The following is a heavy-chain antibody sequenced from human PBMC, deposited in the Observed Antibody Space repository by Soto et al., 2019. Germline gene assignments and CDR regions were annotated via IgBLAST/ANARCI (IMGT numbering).Heavy chain of an antibody. D-gene: IGHD3-16*01. CDR3: ARDARNADYAY. Sequence: EVQLVESGGGLVQPGGSLKLSCAVSGFTFSSHAMNWVRQAPGKGLEWVAYIHGTRSIIYYADSVKGRFTISRDNAKNSLYLPMDSLRYEDTALYYCARDARNADYAYWGQGTLVTVSS. V-gene: IGHV3-48*02. CDR1: GFTFSSHA. J-gene: IGHJ4*02. CDR2: IHGTRSII.